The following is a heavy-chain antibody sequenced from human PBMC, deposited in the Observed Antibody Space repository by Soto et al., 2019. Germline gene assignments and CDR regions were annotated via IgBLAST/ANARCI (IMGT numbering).Heavy chain of an antibody. V-gene: IGHV3-11*06. J-gene: IGHJ5*02. CDR1: GFTFSDYY. D-gene: IGHD1-26*01. CDR2: ISNSSSYT. CDR3: PRSLVGATTPWYDP. Sequence: PGGSLRLSCAASGFTFSDYYMSWIRQAPGKGLERVSYISNSSSYTNYADSVKGRFTISRDNANNSLYLQMNSLRAEDTAVYYSPRSLVGATTPWYDPWGQGTLVTVSS.